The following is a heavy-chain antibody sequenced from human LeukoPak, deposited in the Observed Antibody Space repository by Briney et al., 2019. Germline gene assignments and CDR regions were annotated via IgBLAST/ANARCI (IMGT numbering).Heavy chain of an antibody. V-gene: IGHV3-23*01. CDR1: GFTFSSYW. CDR2: ISGSGGST. J-gene: IGHJ4*02. CDR3: AKDVYGEWSAESSFDY. D-gene: IGHD3-3*01. Sequence: PGGSLRLSCAASGFTFSSYWMHWVRQAPGKGLEWVSAISGSGGSTYYADSVKGRFTIYRDNSKNTLYLQMNSLRAEDTAVYYCAKDVYGEWSAESSFDYWGQGTLVTVSS.